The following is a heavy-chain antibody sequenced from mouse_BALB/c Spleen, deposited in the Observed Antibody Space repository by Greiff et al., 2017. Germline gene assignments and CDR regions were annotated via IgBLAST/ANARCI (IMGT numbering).Heavy chain of an antibody. D-gene: IGHD1-2*01. V-gene: IGHV5-6-3*01. CDR1: GFTFSSYG. CDR2: INSNGGST. J-gene: IGHJ1*01. CDR3: AREGLLRHWYFDV. Sequence: EVKVVESGGGLVQPGGSLKLSCAASGFTFSSYGMSWGRQTPDKRLELVATINSNGGSTYYPDSVKGRFTISRDNAKNTLYLQMSSLKSEDTAMYYCAREGLLRHWYFDVWGAGTTVTVSA.